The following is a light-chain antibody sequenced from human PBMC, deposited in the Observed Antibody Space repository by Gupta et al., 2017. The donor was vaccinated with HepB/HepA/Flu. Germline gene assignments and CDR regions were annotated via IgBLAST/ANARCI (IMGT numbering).Light chain of an antibody. CDR2: DVT. CDR3: SSFSNTYTLVL. Sequence: QSALTQPASVSGSPGQSIPISCTVSSNDIGGSDSVSWYQQDPGQAPKLLIYDVTNRPSGVSNRFSGSKSGNTASLTISGLQAEDEADYYCSSFSNTYTLVLFGGGTKLTVL. V-gene: IGLV2-14*03. CDR1: SNDIGGSDS. J-gene: IGLJ2*01.